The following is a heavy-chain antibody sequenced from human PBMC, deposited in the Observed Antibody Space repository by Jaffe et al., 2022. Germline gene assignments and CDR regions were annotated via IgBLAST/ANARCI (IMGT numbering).Heavy chain of an antibody. CDR2: IYYSGST. D-gene: IGHD3-10*01. Sequence: QVQLQESGPGLVKPSETLSLTCTVSGGSISSYYWSWIRQPPGKGLEWIGYIYYSGSTNYNPSLKSRVTISVDTSKNQFSLKLSSVTAADTAVYYCARGPSDGGWFDPWGQGTLVTVSS. V-gene: IGHV4-59*01. CDR1: GGSISSYY. CDR3: ARGPSDGGWFDP. J-gene: IGHJ5*02.